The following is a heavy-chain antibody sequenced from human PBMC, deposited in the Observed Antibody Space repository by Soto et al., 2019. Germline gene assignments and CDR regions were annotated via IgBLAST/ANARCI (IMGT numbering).Heavy chain of an antibody. Sequence: ASVKVSCKASGHSFTNYYLHWVRQAPGQGLELMGWINPNSGGTKYAQKFQGRVTMTRDTSINTVYMELSSLRSDDTAVYFCASHYGDYASWFDPWGQGTLVTVYS. J-gene: IGHJ5*02. CDR1: GHSFTNYY. D-gene: IGHD4-17*01. CDR2: INPNSGGT. V-gene: IGHV1-2*02. CDR3: ASHYGDYASWFDP.